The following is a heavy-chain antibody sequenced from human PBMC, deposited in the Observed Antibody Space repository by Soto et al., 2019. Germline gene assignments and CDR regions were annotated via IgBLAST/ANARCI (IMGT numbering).Heavy chain of an antibody. Sequence: QVQLVQSGAEVKKPGASVKVSCKASGYTFTGYYMHWVRQAPGQGLEWMGWINPNTGDTDYAQKLQRSVTMTRDTSISTAYMELNRLRSDDTAVYYCVRAQVGDYWGQGTLVTVSS. J-gene: IGHJ4*02. V-gene: IGHV1-2*02. CDR3: VRAQVGDY. CDR1: GYTFTGYY. D-gene: IGHD3-10*01. CDR2: INPNTGDT.